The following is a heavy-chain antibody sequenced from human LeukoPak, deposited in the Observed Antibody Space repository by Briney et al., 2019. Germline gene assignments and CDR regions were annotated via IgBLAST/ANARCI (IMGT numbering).Heavy chain of an antibody. V-gene: IGHV3-15*01. CDR2: IKSKTDGGTT. CDR3: TTYIVVVPAAKRGYGMDV. Sequence: GGSLRLSCAASGFTFSNAWMSWVRQAPGKGLEWVGRIKSKTDGGTTDYAAPVKGRFTISRDDSKNTLYLQMNSLKTEDTAVYYCTTYIVVVPAAKRGYGMDVWGQGTTVTVSS. D-gene: IGHD2-2*01. CDR1: GFTFSNAW. J-gene: IGHJ6*02.